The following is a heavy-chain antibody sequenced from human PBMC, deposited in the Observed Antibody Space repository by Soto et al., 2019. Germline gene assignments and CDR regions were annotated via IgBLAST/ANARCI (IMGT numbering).Heavy chain of an antibody. D-gene: IGHD4-4*01. Sequence: QLQLHESGPRLVKPSETLSLTCTVSGGSISDYAYYWGWVRQPPGKGLEWIGGLHYPGNTYHYPPLKSRVTVSVDWSKNELSLRLTSVTAADTALYYCTRLTDVYSNSDFDRWGQGTLVTVSS. J-gene: IGHJ4*02. CDR2: LHYPGNT. CDR3: TRLTDVYSNSDFDR. CDR1: GGSISDYAYY. V-gene: IGHV4-39*01.